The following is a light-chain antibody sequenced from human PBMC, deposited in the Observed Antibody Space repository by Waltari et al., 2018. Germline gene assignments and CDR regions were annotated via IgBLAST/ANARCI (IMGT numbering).Light chain of an antibody. CDR1: SSDIGASHL. V-gene: IGLV2-14*03. Sequence: QSALTQPASVSGSPVQSTTIPCTGTSSDIGASHLAPWYQKHPGKAPKVMIYDVNNRPSGVSSRFSGSKSGNTASLTISGLQAEDEADYYCSSYTTGSARYVFGSGTKGTVL. CDR2: DVN. J-gene: IGLJ1*01. CDR3: SSYTTGSARYV.